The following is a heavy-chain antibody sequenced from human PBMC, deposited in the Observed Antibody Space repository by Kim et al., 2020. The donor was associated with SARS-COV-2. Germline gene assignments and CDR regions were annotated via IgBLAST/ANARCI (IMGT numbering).Heavy chain of an antibody. D-gene: IGHD6-13*01. J-gene: IGHJ6*02. CDR1: GFTFSSYS. Sequence: GGSLRLSCAASGFTFSSYSMNWVRQAPGKGLEWVSSISSSSSYIYYADSVKGRFTISRDNAKNSLYLQMNSLRAEDTAVYYCARTPQYSSSWRYYYYGMDVWGQGTTVTVSS. V-gene: IGHV3-21*01. CDR2: ISSSSSYI. CDR3: ARTPQYSSSWRYYYYGMDV.